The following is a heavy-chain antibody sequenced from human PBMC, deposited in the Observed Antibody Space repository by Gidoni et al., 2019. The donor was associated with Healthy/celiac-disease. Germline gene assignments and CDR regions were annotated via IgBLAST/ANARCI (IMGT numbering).Heavy chain of an antibody. CDR3: ARDRYCSSTSCYTGGFDP. J-gene: IGHJ5*02. Sequence: QVQLVQSGAEVKKPGSSVKVSCTASGGPFSSYAISWVRQAPGQGLEWMGGIIPIFGTANYAQKCQGRVTITADEATSTAYMELSSLRSEDTAVYYCARDRYCSSTSCYTGGFDPWGQGTLVTVSS. V-gene: IGHV1-69*01. D-gene: IGHD2-2*01. CDR1: GGPFSSYA. CDR2: IIPIFGTA.